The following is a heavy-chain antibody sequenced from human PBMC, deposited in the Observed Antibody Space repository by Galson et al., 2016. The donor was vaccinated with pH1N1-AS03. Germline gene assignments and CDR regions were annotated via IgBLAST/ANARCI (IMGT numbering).Heavy chain of an antibody. D-gene: IGHD3-16*01. J-gene: IGHJ4*02. CDR1: GRIFSNLW. CDR2: IKSTDHGETT. CDR3: STDGPMSGGALDS. V-gene: IGHV3-15*01. Sequence: SLRRSCAASGRIFSNLWMMWVRQSPGTGPEGVGRIKSTDHGETTYYAAPVKGRFTIPREDSKNTVYLQMNSLKSEDTALNFCSTDGPMSGGALDSWGQGTPVTVSS.